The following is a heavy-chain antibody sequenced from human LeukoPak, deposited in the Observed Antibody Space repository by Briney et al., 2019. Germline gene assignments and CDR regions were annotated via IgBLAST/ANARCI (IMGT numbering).Heavy chain of an antibody. CDR3: AREGDGYNAFDY. CDR2: IYYSGST. D-gene: IGHD5-24*01. CDR1: GGSISSYY. V-gene: IGHV4-59*01. Sequence: SETLSLTCTVSGGSISSYYWSWIRQPPGKGLEWIGYIYYSGSTNYNPSLKSRVTISVDTSKNQSSLKLSSVTAADTAVYYCAREGDGYNAFDYWGQGTLVTVSS. J-gene: IGHJ4*02.